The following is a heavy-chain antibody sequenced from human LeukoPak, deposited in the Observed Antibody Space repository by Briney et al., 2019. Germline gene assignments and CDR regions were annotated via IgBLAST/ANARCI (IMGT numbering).Heavy chain of an antibody. J-gene: IGHJ4*02. CDR3: AKGRSFTFGGVIVLPY. D-gene: IGHD3-16*02. CDR2: IKSKTDGGTT. V-gene: IGHV3-15*01. CDR1: GFTFSNAW. Sequence: GGSLRLSCAASGFTFSNAWMSWVRQAPGKGLEGVGRIKSKTDGGTTDYAAPVKGRFTISRDDSKNTLYLQMNSLRAEDTAVYYCAKGRSFTFGGVIVLPYWGQGTLVTVSS.